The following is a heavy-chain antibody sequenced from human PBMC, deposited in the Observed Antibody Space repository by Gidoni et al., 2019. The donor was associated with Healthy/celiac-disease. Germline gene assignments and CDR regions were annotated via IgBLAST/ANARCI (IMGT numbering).Heavy chain of an antibody. Sequence: EVQLVESGGGVVRPGGSLSLSCAASGFTFADYGMSWVRQAPGKGLEWVSGINWNGGSTGYADSVKGRFTISRDNAKNSLYLQMNSLRAEDTALYYCARDSGYCSSTSCFHDYWGQGTLVTVSS. CDR3: ARDSGYCSSTSCFHDY. V-gene: IGHV3-20*04. CDR2: INWNGGST. D-gene: IGHD2-2*03. J-gene: IGHJ4*02. CDR1: GFTFADYG.